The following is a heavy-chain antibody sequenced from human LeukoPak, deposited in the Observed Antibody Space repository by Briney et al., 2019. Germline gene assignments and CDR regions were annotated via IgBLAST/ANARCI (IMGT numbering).Heavy chain of an antibody. J-gene: IGHJ3*02. CDR2: IIPIFGTA. CDR3: ARGWGPSDAFDI. D-gene: IGHD1-26*01. Sequence: PGASVKVSCTASGGTFSSYAISWVRQAPGQGLEWMGGIIPIFGTANYAQKFQGRVTITADESTSTAYMELSSLRSEDTAVYYCARGWGPSDAFDIWGQGTMVTVSS. CDR1: GGTFSSYA. V-gene: IGHV1-69*01.